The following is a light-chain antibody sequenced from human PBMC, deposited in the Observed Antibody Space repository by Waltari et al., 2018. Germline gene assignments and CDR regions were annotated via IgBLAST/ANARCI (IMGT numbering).Light chain of an antibody. CDR1: QSLTRRY. J-gene: IGKJ2*01. V-gene: IGKV3-20*01. Sequence: EIVLTQSPGTLSLSPGERATLSCRASQSLTRRYLAWYQQKPGHAPRLLISGASSRAAGIPDRFSGSGSGTDVTLTISRLEPEDFAVYYCQQYGSSVMYTFGQGTKLEIK. CDR3: QQYGSSVMYT. CDR2: GAS.